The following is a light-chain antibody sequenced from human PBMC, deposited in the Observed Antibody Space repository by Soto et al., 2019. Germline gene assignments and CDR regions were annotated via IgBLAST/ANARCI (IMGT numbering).Light chain of an antibody. CDR1: SSDVGGYNY. Sequence: QSALTQPASVSGSPGQSIAISCTGTSSDVGGYNYVSWYQQHPGKAPILIIYDVSNRPSGVSNRFSGSKSGNTASLTISGLQSEDEGDYYCSSYANSNSLVFGTGTKV. V-gene: IGLV2-14*01. CDR3: SSYANSNSLV. J-gene: IGLJ1*01. CDR2: DVS.